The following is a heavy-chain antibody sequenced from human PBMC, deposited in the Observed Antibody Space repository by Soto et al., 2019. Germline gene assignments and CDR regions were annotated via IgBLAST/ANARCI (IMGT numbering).Heavy chain of an antibody. CDR2: INESGST. CDR3: ARGSGIVALPGELEDVKYDY. J-gene: IGHJ4*02. CDR1: GQSFSGHS. D-gene: IGHD1-1*01. V-gene: IGHV4-34*01. Sequence: QVQLQQWGAGLVKPSETLSLSCAVYGQSFSGHSWAWIRQPPGKGLEWIGEINESGSTYYNPSLTCRVTISTATSKNQFSLKLSSVSAADTAAYFCARGSGIVALPGELEDVKYDYWGQGTLVNVSS.